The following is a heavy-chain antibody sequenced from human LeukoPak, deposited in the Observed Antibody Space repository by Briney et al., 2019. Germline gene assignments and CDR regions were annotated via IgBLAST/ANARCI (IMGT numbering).Heavy chain of an antibody. V-gene: IGHV4-59*01. Sequence: PSETLSLTCTVSGVSISSYYWSWIRQPPGKGLEWIGYIYYSGSTNYNPSLKSRVTMSVDTSKNQFSLKLSSVTAADTAVYYCAREVCSTSCYIDYWGQGTLVTVSS. CDR3: AREVCSTSCYIDY. D-gene: IGHD2-2*02. CDR2: IYYSGST. CDR1: GVSISSYY. J-gene: IGHJ4*02.